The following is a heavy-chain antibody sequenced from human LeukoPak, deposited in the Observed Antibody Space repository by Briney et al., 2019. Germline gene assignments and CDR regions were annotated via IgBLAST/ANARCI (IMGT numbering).Heavy chain of an antibody. CDR1: GDSVSSNSAA. CDR2: TYYRSKWYN. Sequence: SQTLSLTCAISGDSVSSNSAAWNWIRQSPSSGLEWLGRTYYRSKWYNDYAVSVKSRITINPDTSKNQFSLQLNSVTPEDTAVYYCARDRFWYSSRWYYFDYWGQGTLVTVSS. V-gene: IGHV6-1*01. J-gene: IGHJ4*02. D-gene: IGHD6-13*01. CDR3: ARDRFWYSSRWYYFDY.